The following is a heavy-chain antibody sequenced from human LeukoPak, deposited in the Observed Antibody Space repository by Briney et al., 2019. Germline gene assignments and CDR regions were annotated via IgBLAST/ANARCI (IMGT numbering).Heavy chain of an antibody. CDR2: INPNSGST. CDR1: GYTFTGYY. Sequence: ASVKVSCKASGYTFTGYYMHWVRQAPGQGLEWMGWINPNSGSTNYAQKFQGRVTMTRDTSISTAYMELSRLRSDDTAVYYCAGRSTGTTIRQDAFDIWGQGTMVTVSS. J-gene: IGHJ3*02. D-gene: IGHD1-1*01. V-gene: IGHV1-2*02. CDR3: AGRSTGTTIRQDAFDI.